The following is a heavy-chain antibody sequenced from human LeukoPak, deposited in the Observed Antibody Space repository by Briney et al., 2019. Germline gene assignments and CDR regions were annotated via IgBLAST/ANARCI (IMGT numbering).Heavy chain of an antibody. CDR2: ISKSGDHT. Sequence: PGGSLRLSCAVSGLTFNNYAMSWVRQALGKGLEWVSAISKSGDHTYYAASAKGRFTIYRDNSKNTQYLQMNSLRAEDTAVYYCATSWGPDTSAFRWGRDGMDVWGQGTTVIVS. D-gene: IGHD3-16*01. CDR1: GLTFNNYA. J-gene: IGHJ6*02. CDR3: ATSWGPDTSAFRWGRDGMDV. V-gene: IGHV3-23*01.